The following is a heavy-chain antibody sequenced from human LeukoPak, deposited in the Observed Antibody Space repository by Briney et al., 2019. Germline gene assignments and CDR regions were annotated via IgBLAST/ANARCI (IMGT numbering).Heavy chain of an antibody. J-gene: IGHJ3*02. D-gene: IGHD6-13*01. Sequence: SETLSLTCAVSGGSISSGGYSWSWIRQPPGKGLEWIGYIYHSGSTYYNPSLKSRVTISVDRSKNQFSLKLSSVTAADTAVYYCASLKQPHDAFDIWGQGTMVTVSS. CDR2: IYHSGST. CDR3: ASLKQPHDAFDI. CDR1: GGSISSGGYS. V-gene: IGHV4-30-2*01.